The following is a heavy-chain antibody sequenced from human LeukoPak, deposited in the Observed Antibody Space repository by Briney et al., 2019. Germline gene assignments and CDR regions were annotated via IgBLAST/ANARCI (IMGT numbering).Heavy chain of an antibody. CDR2: ISGSGGST. CDR1: GFTFSSYA. Sequence: PGGSLRLSCAASGFTFSSYAMSWVRQAPGKGLEWVSAISGSGGSTYYADSVKGRFTISRDNSKNTQYLQMNSLRAEDTAVYYCAKFTRADYVWGSYVDYWGQGTLVTVSS. J-gene: IGHJ4*02. V-gene: IGHV3-23*01. CDR3: AKFTRADYVWGSYVDY. D-gene: IGHD3-16*01.